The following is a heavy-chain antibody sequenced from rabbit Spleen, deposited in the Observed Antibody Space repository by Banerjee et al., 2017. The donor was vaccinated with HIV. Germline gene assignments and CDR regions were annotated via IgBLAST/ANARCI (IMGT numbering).Heavy chain of an antibody. Sequence: QEQLEESGGGLVQPEGSLTLTCTASGFSFSSSYWMCWVRQAPGKGLEWMGCIGTGSGSIHYASWAKGRFTISKTSSTTVTLQMTSLTAADTATYFCARDLVAVIGWNFNLWGQGTLVTVS. CDR1: GFSFSSSYW. J-gene: IGHJ4*01. CDR2: IGTGSGSI. V-gene: IGHV1S45*01. D-gene: IGHD1-1*01. CDR3: ARDLVAVIGWNFNL.